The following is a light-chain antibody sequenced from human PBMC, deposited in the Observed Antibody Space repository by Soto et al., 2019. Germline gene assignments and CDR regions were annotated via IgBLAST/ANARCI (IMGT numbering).Light chain of an antibody. CDR2: GVS. Sequence: EIVLTQSPGTLSLSPVERANLSCRSSQSVSSSYLAWYQQKPGQAPRLLIYGVSTGATGIPDRFSGSGSGTDFTLTISRLEPEDFAVYFCQVYGSSSKTFGQGTKVDIK. J-gene: IGKJ1*01. CDR3: QVYGSSSKT. CDR1: QSVSSSY. V-gene: IGKV3-20*01.